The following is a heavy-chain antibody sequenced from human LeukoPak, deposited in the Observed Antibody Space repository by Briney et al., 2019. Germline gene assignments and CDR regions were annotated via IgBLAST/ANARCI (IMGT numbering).Heavy chain of an antibody. CDR2: ISSSGSTI. Sequence: GGSLRLSCAASGFTFRDYYMSWIRQAPGKGLEWVSYISSSGSTIYYADSVKGRFTISRDNAKNSLYLQMNSLRAEDTAVYYCARETVVITYYYYYYMDVWGKGTTVTVSS. J-gene: IGHJ6*03. CDR3: ARETVVITYYYYYYMDV. CDR1: GFTFRDYY. D-gene: IGHD3-22*01. V-gene: IGHV3-11*01.